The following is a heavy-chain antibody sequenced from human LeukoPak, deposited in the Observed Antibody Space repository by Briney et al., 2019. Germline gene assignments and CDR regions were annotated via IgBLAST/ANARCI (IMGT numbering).Heavy chain of an antibody. V-gene: IGHV4-59*08. CDR3: AKGYSPFDS. J-gene: IGHJ4*02. CDR1: NASISSFY. D-gene: IGHD4-11*01. Sequence: TSETLSLTCTVSNASISSFYWSWIRQPPGKGLEWIGYIYYSGSTSHNPSLKSRVTISADTSKKQISLKLSSVTAADTAVYYCAKGYSPFDSWGQGAQVTVSS. CDR2: IYYSGST.